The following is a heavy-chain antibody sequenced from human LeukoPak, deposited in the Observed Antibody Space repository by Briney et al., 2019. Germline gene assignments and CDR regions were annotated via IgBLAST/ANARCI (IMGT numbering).Heavy chain of an antibody. CDR2: IYYSGST. CDR3: AQTGIAAPGDY. CDR1: GGSISTYY. J-gene: IGHJ4*02. D-gene: IGHD6-13*01. Sequence: SETLSPTCTVSGGSISTYYWNWIRQPPGKGLEWIGNIYYSGSTNYNPSLKSRVTISVDTSKNQFSLKLSSVTAADTAVYYCAQTGIAAPGDYWGQGTLVTVSS. V-gene: IGHV4-59*12.